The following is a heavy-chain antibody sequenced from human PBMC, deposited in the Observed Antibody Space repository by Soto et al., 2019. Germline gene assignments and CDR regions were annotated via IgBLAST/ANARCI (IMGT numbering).Heavy chain of an antibody. V-gene: IGHV4-59*01. J-gene: IGHJ4*02. CDR2: IFFNGTA. Sequence: WTWIRLPPGRGLEWVGHIFFNGTATYNPSLKGRVTISVDVSRNQFSLRLTSVTAADTAMYYCARGGGGNAKHYDYCGQGALATVSS. D-gene: IGHD3-3*02. CDR3: ARGGGGNAKHYDY.